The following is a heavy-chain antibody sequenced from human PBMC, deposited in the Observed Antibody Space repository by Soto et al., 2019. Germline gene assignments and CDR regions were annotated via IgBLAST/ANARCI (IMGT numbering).Heavy chain of an antibody. CDR1: GFTFSSCA. CDR3: AKGRSYYYYYGVDV. V-gene: IGHV3-23*01. Sequence: EVQLLGSGGGLVQAGGSLRLSCAASGFTFSSCAMGWVRQAPGKGLEWVSEIIDSGGSTYYADSVKGRVTISRDNSKSTLYLQMNSLRAKDTALYYCAKGRSYYYYYGVDVWGQGTTVTVSS. J-gene: IGHJ6*02. CDR2: IIDSGGST.